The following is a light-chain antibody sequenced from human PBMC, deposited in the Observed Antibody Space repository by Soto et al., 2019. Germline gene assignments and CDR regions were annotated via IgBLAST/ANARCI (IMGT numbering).Light chain of an antibody. CDR3: CSYAGSDTAV. Sequence: QSVLTQPASVSGSPGQSITISCTGTSSDVGSSKLVSWYQHHPGKAPKLMIYEGSKRPSGVSNRFSGAKSGNTASLTISGLQAEDEADYYCCSYAGSDTAVFGGGTQLTVL. CDR2: EGS. J-gene: IGLJ7*01. CDR1: SSDVGSSKL. V-gene: IGLV2-23*01.